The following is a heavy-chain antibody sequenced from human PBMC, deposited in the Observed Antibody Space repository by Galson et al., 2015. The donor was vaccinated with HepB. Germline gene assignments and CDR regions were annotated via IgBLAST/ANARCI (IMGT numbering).Heavy chain of an antibody. V-gene: IGHV3-33*06. CDR3: AKGSGAMMYAILLDY. D-gene: IGHD2-8*01. Sequence: SLRLSCAASGFSFGSHGFHWVRQAPGEGLEWVALIWWDGSKKFYGDSVKGRFTISRDNSKNTLYLEMNSLRAEDTAVYFCAKGSGAMMYAILLDYWGQGTLVTVSS. CDR2: IWWDGSKK. J-gene: IGHJ4*02. CDR1: GFSFGSHG.